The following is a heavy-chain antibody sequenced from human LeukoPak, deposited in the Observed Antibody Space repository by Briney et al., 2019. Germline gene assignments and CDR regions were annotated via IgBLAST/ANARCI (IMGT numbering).Heavy chain of an antibody. D-gene: IGHD5-24*01. V-gene: IGHV3-7*04. CDR2: IKQDGSKK. J-gene: IGHJ4*02. Sequence: GGSLRFSCVASGFPFSSYWMTWVRQAPGKGLEWVANIKQDGSKKSYVDSVKGRFTISRDNAKNSLYLQMNSLRAEDTAIYYSTRVGYIDEGIDYWGQGTLVTVSS. CDR3: TRVGYIDEGIDY. CDR1: GFPFSSYW.